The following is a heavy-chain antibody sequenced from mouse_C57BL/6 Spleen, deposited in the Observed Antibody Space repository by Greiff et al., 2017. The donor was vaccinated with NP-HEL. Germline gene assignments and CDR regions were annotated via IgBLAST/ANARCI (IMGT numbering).Heavy chain of an antibody. Sequence: DVHLVESGGGLVKPGGSLKLSCAASGFTFSDYGMHWVRQAPEKGLEWVAYISSGSSTIYYADTVKGRFTISRDNAKNTLFLQMTSLRSEDTAMYYCARQSNYGGVVDYWGQGTTLTVSS. J-gene: IGHJ2*01. V-gene: IGHV5-17*01. D-gene: IGHD2-5*01. CDR2: ISSGSSTI. CDR3: ARQSNYGGVVDY. CDR1: GFTFSDYG.